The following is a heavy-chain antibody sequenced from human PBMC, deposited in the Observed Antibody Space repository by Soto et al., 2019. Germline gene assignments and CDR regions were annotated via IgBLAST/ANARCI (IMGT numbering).Heavy chain of an antibody. J-gene: IGHJ5*02. CDR2: INAGNGNT. D-gene: IGHD6-13*01. CDR3: ARDGIAAAGTSWFDP. CDR1: GYTFTSHA. V-gene: IGHV1-3*05. Sequence: QVQLVQAGAEEKKPGASVKVSCKASGYTFTSHAMHWVSQAPGQRLEWMRWINAGNGNTKYSQKFQGRITITTDTSASTANMELSSLRSEDTAVYYCARDGIAAAGTSWFDPLGQGTLVTFSS.